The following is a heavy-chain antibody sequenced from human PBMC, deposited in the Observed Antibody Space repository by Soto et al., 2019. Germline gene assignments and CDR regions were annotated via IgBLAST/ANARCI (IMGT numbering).Heavy chain of an antibody. D-gene: IGHD6-19*01. CDR2: IKQDGSEK. Sequence: GGSLRLSCAASGFTFRSYWMSWVHQAPGMGLEWVAIIKQDGSEKYYVDSVKGRFTISRVSAKNSLFLQMSSLRVEDTAVYLGARVMETDGWFNPVFALWGNGTLVPVS. CDR3: ARVMETDGWFNPVFAL. CDR1: GFTFRSYW. J-gene: IGHJ3*01. V-gene: IGHV3-7*04.